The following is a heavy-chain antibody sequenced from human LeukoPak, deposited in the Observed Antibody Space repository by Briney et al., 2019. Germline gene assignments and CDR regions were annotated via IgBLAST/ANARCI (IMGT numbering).Heavy chain of an antibody. CDR3: AREYSSSSGD. D-gene: IGHD6-6*01. CDR2: MNPNGGNT. J-gene: IGHJ4*02. Sequence: ASVSVSCTASGYTFTTYDINWVRQAPGQGLEWMGGMNPNGGNTASAQKFQGRVTMTRNTSISTAYMELSSLRSEDTAVYYCAREYSSSSGDWGQGTLVTVSS. V-gene: IGHV1-8*01. CDR1: GYTFTTYD.